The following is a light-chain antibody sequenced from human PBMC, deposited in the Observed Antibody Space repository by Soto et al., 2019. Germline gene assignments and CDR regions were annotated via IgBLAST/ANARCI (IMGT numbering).Light chain of an antibody. Sequence: EIVMTQSPVTLSASPGERVTLACRASQSVDINLAWYQQQPGQPPRLLISEASTSASDIPSRFSGSGSGTDFTLTISSLQPEDFPLYFCQQYSKWPPRYTFGPGTKVEIK. V-gene: IGKV3-15*01. CDR3: QQYSKWPPRYT. J-gene: IGKJ2*01. CDR1: QSVDIN. CDR2: EAS.